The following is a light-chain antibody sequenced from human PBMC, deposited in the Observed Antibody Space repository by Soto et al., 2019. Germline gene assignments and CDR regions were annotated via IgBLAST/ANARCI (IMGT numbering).Light chain of an antibody. CDR3: QSYDSSLNRV. Sequence: QSVLSQPPSVSGAPGQRITISCTGRSSKIGANYDVHWYRQVPGTAPKLLMSGDNNRPSGVADRFSGSKSGTSASLAITRLQAEDEADYYCQSYDSSLNRVFGTGTKVTVL. J-gene: IGLJ1*01. CDR2: GDN. CDR1: SSKIGANYD. V-gene: IGLV1-40*01.